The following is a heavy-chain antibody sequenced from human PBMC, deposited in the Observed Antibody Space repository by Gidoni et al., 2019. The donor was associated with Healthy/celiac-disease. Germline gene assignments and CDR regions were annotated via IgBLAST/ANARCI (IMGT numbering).Heavy chain of an antibody. Sequence: QVQLVQSGAEVKKPGASVKVSCKASGYTFTGYYMHWVRQAPGQGLEWMGWINPNSGGTNYAQKFQGRVTMTRDTSISTAYMELSRLRSDDTAVYYCAREREYYYGSGSYYPFDYWGQGTLVTVSS. CDR3: AREREYYYGSGSYYPFDY. CDR2: INPNSGGT. D-gene: IGHD3-10*01. V-gene: IGHV1-2*02. CDR1: GYTFTGYY. J-gene: IGHJ4*02.